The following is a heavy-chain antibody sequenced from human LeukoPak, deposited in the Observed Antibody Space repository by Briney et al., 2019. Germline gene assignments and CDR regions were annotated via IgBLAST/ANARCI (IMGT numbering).Heavy chain of an antibody. Sequence: SETLSLTCTVSGASLSASGRNWGWVRQPPGKGLEWIASIYHGGTTYYSPSFESRVTVSVDTSKNQFSLKLSSVTATDTAVYYCLSGRDNAFDPWGQGTLVTVSP. CDR2: IYHGGTT. CDR3: LSGRDNAFDP. V-gene: IGHV4-39*01. J-gene: IGHJ5*02. D-gene: IGHD2-8*02. CDR1: GASLSASGRN.